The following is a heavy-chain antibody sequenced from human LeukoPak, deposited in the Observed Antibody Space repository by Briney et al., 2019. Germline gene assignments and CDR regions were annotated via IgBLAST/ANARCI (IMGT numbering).Heavy chain of an antibody. CDR2: ISSSSSYI. J-gene: IGHJ5*01. Sequence: GGSLRLSCAASGFTFSSYSMNWVRQAPGEGLEWGSSISSSSSYIYYADSVKGRFTISRDNAKNSLYLQMNSLRAEDTAVYYCARDPESTFDCWGQGTLVTVSS. D-gene: IGHD5/OR15-5a*01. CDR3: ARDPESTFDC. CDR1: GFTFSSYS. V-gene: IGHV3-21*01.